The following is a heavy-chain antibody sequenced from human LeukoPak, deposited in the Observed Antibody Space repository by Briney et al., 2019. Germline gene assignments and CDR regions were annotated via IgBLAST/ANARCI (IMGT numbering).Heavy chain of an antibody. CDR1: GYAFTGYY. J-gene: IGHJ4*02. Sequence: ASVKVSCKASGYAFTGYYMHWVRQAPGQGLEWMGWINPNSGGTNYAQKLQGRVTMTTDTSTSTAYMELRSLRSDDTAVYYCARSDSYYDFWSGYYTVFDYRGQGTLVTVSS. CDR2: INPNSGGT. V-gene: IGHV1-2*02. D-gene: IGHD3-3*01. CDR3: ARSDSYYDFWSGYYTVFDY.